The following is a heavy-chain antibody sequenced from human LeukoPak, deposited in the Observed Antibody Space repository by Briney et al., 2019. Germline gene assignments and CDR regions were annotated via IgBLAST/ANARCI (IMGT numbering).Heavy chain of an antibody. CDR2: IYYSGST. CDR3: ARQATFGYAYGYYFDS. Sequence: TLSLTCTVSGGSISSGGYYWSWIRQHPGTGLEWIGYIYYSGSTYYNPSLKSRVTISVDTSKNQFSLRLSSVTAADTAVYYCARQATFGYAYGYYFDSWGQGTLVAVSS. CDR1: GGSISSGGYY. V-gene: IGHV4-31*03. J-gene: IGHJ4*02. D-gene: IGHD5-18*01.